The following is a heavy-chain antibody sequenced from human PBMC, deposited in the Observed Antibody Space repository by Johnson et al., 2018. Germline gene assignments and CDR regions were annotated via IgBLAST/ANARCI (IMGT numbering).Heavy chain of an antibody. D-gene: IGHD1-26*01. CDR2: ISYDGINK. CDR3: ARGGPYSWKSGDF. V-gene: IGHV3-30*03. Sequence: QVQLVQSGGGVVRPGRSQRLSCAASGFTFSSRGMHWVRQAPGTGLEWVAVISYDGINKYYAGSVQGRFTISGDNSKRTVYLQMDKLRPEDTAVYYCARGGPYSWKSGDFWGQGTLVTVSS. J-gene: IGHJ4*02. CDR1: GFTFSSRG.